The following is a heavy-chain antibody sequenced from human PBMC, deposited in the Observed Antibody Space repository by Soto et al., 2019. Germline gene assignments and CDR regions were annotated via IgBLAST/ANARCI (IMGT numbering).Heavy chain of an antibody. CDR1: GYTFTSYA. CDR3: ARDPGYSYGTT. CDR2: INAGNGNT. J-gene: IGHJ5*02. D-gene: IGHD5-18*01. Sequence: RPSVKVSCKASGYTFTSYAMHWVRQAPGQRLEWMGWINAGNGNTKYSQKFQGRVTITRDTSASTAYMELSSLRSEDTAVYYCARDPGYSYGTTWGQGTLVTVSS. V-gene: IGHV1-3*01.